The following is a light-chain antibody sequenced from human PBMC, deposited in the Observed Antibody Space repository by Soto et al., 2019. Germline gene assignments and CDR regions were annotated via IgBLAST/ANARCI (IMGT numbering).Light chain of an antibody. CDR3: QQSYSTTWT. Sequence: DIQMTQSPSCLSASVGDRVTITCRASQGISTYLNWYQQKPGKAPKLLIYAASSLQSGVPSRFSGSGSETDFTLTISSLQPEDFATYSCQQSYSTTWTFGQGTKVDI. CDR1: QGISTY. CDR2: AAS. J-gene: IGKJ1*01. V-gene: IGKV1-39*01.